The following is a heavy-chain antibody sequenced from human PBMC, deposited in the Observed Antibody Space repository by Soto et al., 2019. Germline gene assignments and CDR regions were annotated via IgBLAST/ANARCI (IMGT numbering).Heavy chain of an antibody. V-gene: IGHV3-48*01. CDR1: GFTFSSYS. J-gene: IGHJ4*02. D-gene: IGHD5-18*01. CDR2: ISSSSSTI. Sequence: EVQLVESGGGLVQPGGSLRLSCAASGFTFSSYSMNWVRQAPGKGLEWVSYISSSSSTIYYADSEKGRFTISRDNAKNSLYLQMNSLRAEDTAVYYCARDRPGYSYGLDYWGQGTLVTVSS. CDR3: ARDRPGYSYGLDY.